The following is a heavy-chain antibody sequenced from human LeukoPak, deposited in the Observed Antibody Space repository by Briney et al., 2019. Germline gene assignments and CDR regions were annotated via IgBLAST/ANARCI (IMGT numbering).Heavy chain of an antibody. CDR1: GFTFSSYW. J-gene: IGHJ6*03. V-gene: IGHV3-7*01. D-gene: IGHD2-2*01. Sequence: GGSLRLSCAASGFTFSSYWMSWVRQAPGKGLEWVANIKQDGSEKYYVDSVKGRFTISRDNAKNSLYLQMNSLRAEDTAVYYCASRADCSSTSCCPYYMDVWGKGTTVTVSS. CDR2: IKQDGSEK. CDR3: ASRADCSSTSCCPYYMDV.